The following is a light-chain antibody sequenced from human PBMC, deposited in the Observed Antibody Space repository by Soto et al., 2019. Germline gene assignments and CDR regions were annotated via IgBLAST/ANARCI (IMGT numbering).Light chain of an antibody. CDR1: SSNIGSKS. CDR3: GAWDDTLNVLV. V-gene: IGLV1-44*01. CDR2: SNN. Sequence: QSVLTQPPSVSGTPGQTVTISCSGSSSNIGSKSVQWYQQLPETAPKLIIYSNNQRPSGVPDRFSGSKSGTSASLAISGLQSEDEAQYYCGAWDDTLNVLVFGGGTKVTVL. J-gene: IGLJ2*01.